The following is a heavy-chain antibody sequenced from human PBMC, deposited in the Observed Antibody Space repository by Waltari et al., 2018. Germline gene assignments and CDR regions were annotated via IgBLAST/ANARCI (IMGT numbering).Heavy chain of an antibody. CDR1: GFTFSSYA. D-gene: IGHD3-22*01. Sequence: EVQLVESGGGLVQPGGSLRLSCAASGFTFSSYAMSWVRQAPGKGLEWVSAISGSGGSTYYADSVKGRFTISRDNSKNTLYLQMNSLRAEDTAVYYCAKGGTEPTYYGDYVRYWGQGTLVTVSS. CDR3: AKGGTEPTYYGDYVRY. J-gene: IGHJ4*02. CDR2: ISGSGGST. V-gene: IGHV3-23*04.